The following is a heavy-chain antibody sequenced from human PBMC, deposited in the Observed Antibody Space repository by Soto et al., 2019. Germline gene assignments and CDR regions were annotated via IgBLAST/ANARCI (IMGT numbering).Heavy chain of an antibody. CDR2: ISAYNGNT. CDR3: ARDHPKAELRVHYYGMDV. D-gene: IGHD1-7*01. J-gene: IGHJ6*01. CDR1: GYTFTSYG. V-gene: IGHV1-18*01. Sequence: QVQLVQSGAEVKKPGASVKVSCKASGYTFTSYGISWVRQAPGQGLEWMGWISAYNGNTNYAQKLQGRVTMTTDPSTSTAYMELRSLRSDDTAVYYCARDHPKAELRVHYYGMDVWGQGTTVTVSS.